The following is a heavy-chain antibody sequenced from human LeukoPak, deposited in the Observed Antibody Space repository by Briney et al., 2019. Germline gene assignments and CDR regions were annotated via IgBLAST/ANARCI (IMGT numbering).Heavy chain of an antibody. Sequence: PSETLSLTCTVSGGSISSSSYYWGWIRQPPGKGLEWIGSIFYSGSTYYNPSLKSRVTISVDTSKNQFSLKLSSVTAADTAVYYCARVRRSSVYRSNWFDPWGQGTLVTVSS. D-gene: IGHD3-16*02. CDR3: ARVRRSSVYRSNWFDP. CDR1: GGSISSSSYY. V-gene: IGHV4-39*07. CDR2: IFYSGST. J-gene: IGHJ5*02.